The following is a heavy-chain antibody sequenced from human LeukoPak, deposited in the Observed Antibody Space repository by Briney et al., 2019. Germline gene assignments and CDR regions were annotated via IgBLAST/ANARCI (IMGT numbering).Heavy chain of an antibody. Sequence: SETLSLTCTVSGGSVSSGSYYWSWIRQPPGKGLEWIGYIYYSGSTNYNPSLKSRVTISVDTSKNQFSLKLSSVTAADTAVYYWARVAPDYYDSSGYGHAFDIWGQGTMVTVSS. CDR3: ARVAPDYYDSSGYGHAFDI. V-gene: IGHV4-61*01. CDR1: GGSVSSGSYY. J-gene: IGHJ3*02. CDR2: IYYSGST. D-gene: IGHD3-22*01.